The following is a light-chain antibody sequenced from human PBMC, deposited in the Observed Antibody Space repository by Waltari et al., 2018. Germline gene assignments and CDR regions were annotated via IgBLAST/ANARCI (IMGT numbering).Light chain of an antibody. Sequence: QSALTQPASVSGSPGPSITISCTGTSSAVGGFDHVSWYQHHPGKAPKVIIYDVSKRPSGVSNRFSGSKSGNTASLIISGLQADDEADYYCVSYTTISTWVFGGGTKLTVL. J-gene: IGLJ3*02. CDR1: SSAVGGFDH. CDR2: DVS. CDR3: VSYTTISTWV. V-gene: IGLV2-14*03.